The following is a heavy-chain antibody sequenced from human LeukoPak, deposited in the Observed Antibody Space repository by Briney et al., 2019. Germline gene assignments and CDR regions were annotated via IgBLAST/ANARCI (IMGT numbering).Heavy chain of an antibody. D-gene: IGHD3-3*01. CDR2: ISAYNGNT. CDR1: GYTFTSYG. V-gene: IGHV1-18*01. Sequence: GESLKISCKASGYTFTSYGISWVRQAPGQGLEWMGWISAYNGNTNYAQKLQGRVTMTTDTSTSTAYMELRSLRSDDTAVYYCASSTIFGVDHPNDAFDIWGQGTMVTVSS. CDR3: ASSTIFGVDHPNDAFDI. J-gene: IGHJ3*02.